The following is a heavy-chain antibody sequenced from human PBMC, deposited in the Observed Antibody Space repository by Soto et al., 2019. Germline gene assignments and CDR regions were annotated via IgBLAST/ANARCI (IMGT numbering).Heavy chain of an antibody. CDR2: ISSSSSTI. Sequence: EVQLVESGGGLVQPGGSLRLSCAASGFTFSSYSMNWVRQAPGKGLEWVSYISSSSSTIYYADSVKVRFTISSDNAKNALYLQMNILRDKDTAVYYCASEYGYGVLNYYYYGMYVWGQGIPVTVSS. CDR1: GFTFSSYS. V-gene: IGHV3-48*02. CDR3: ASEYGYGVLNYYYYGMYV. D-gene: IGHD4-17*01. J-gene: IGHJ6*02.